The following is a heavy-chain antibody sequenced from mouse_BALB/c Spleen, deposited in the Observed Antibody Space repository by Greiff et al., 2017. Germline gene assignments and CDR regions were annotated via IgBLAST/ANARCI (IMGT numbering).Heavy chain of an antibody. CDR2: ISSGGSYT. D-gene: IGHD2-3*01. CDR3: ARDRDGYYAMDY. CDR1: GFTFSSYA. J-gene: IGHJ4*01. V-gene: IGHV5-9-4*01. Sequence: EVQVVESGGGLVKPGGSLKLSCAASGFTFSSYAMSWVRQSPEKRLEWVAEISSGGSYTYYPDTVTGRFTISRDNAKNTLYLEMSSLRSEDTAMYYCARDRDGYYAMDYWGQGTSVTVSS.